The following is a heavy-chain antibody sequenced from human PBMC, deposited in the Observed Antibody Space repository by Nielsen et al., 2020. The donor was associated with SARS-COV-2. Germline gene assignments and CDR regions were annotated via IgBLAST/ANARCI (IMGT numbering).Heavy chain of an antibody. CDR2: ISYDGSNK. Sequence: GGSLKLSCAASGFTFDDYAMHWVRQAPGKGLEWVAVISYDGSNKYYADSVKGRFTISRDNSKNTLYLQMNSLRAEDTAVYYCAKDPRSGIAAAGPDYWGQGTLVTVSS. J-gene: IGHJ4*02. V-gene: IGHV3-30*18. D-gene: IGHD6-13*01. CDR1: GFTFDDYA. CDR3: AKDPRSGIAAAGPDY.